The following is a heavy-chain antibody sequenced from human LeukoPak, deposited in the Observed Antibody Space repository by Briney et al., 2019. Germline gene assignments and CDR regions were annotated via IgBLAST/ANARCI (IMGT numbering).Heavy chain of an antibody. CDR1: GASIRSYF. J-gene: IGHJ4*02. CDR2: VYDSGST. D-gene: IGHD3-10*01. Sequence: SETLSLTCTVSGASIRSYFWSWIRQPPGRGLEWIGYVYDSGSTNYNPSLKSRVTISVDTSRIQFSLKLNSVTAADTAVYYCARDQGYYGYNPFDYWGQGTLVTVSS. CDR3: ARDQGYYGYNPFDY. V-gene: IGHV4-59*01.